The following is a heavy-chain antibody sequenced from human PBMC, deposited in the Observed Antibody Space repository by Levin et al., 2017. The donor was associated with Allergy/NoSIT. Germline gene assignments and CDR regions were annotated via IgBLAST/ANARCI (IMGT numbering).Heavy chain of an antibody. D-gene: IGHD5-24*01. Sequence: SETLSLTCTVSGGSINNYYWTWIRQSPGKGLEYIGYIYYSGSTNYNPSLKSRVTISIDTSKNQFSLKLSSVTAADTAVYYCARALEMATITGGFDPWGQGTLVTVSS. V-gene: IGHV4-59*01. J-gene: IGHJ5*02. CDR2: IYYSGST. CDR1: GGSINNYY. CDR3: ARALEMATITGGFDP.